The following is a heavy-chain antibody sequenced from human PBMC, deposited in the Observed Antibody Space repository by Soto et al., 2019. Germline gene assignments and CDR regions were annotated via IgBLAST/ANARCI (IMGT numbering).Heavy chain of an antibody. CDR3: ARAGTNMVQFDY. CDR1: GGSINGHF. D-gene: IGHD3-10*01. Sequence: SETLSLTCAVSGGSINGHFWSWIRQSPGKGLEWIGHIYYSGSTSYSPSLKSRVYISVDTSKNQFSLEVHSWTAADTAVYYCARAGTNMVQFDYWGQGTLVTVSS. V-gene: IGHV4-59*11. J-gene: IGHJ4*02. CDR2: IYYSGST.